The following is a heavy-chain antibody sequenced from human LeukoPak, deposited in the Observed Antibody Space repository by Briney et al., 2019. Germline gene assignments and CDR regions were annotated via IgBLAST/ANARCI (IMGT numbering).Heavy chain of an antibody. CDR3: ARAPGLDY. Sequence: GGSLRLSCGASGFSFSTYEMNWVRQAPGKGLEWVSYIGSSGGSIAYADSVKGRFTISRDNAKNSLYLQMNSLRAEDTAVYYCARAPGLDYWGQGTLVTVSS. J-gene: IGHJ4*02. CDR2: IGSSGGSI. V-gene: IGHV3-48*03. D-gene: IGHD3/OR15-3a*01. CDR1: GFSFSTYE.